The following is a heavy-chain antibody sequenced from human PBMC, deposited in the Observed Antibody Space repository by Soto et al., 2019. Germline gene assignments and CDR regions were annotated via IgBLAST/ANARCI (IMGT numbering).Heavy chain of an antibody. CDR3: ARDHVTMTHTYWYFDL. J-gene: IGHJ2*01. CDR1: GFTFSSYS. CDR2: ISSSSSTI. D-gene: IGHD3-22*01. V-gene: IGHV3-48*02. Sequence: GGSLRLSCAASGFTFSSYSMNWVRQAPGKGLEWVSYISSSSSTIYYADSVKGRFTISRDNAKNSLYLQMNSLRDEDTAVYYCARDHVTMTHTYWYFDLRGRGTLVTVSS.